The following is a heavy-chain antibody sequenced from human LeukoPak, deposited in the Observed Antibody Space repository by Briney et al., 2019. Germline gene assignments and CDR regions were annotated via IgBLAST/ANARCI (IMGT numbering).Heavy chain of an antibody. J-gene: IGHJ6*03. D-gene: IGHD6-13*01. CDR1: GFTFSSYS. Sequence: PGGSLRLSCAASGFTFSSYSMNWVRQAPGKGLEWVSSISSSSSYTYYADSVKGRFTISRDNAKNSLYLQMNSLRAEDAAVYYCARSPPAPFTLAYMDVWGKGTTVTISS. CDR2: ISSSSSYT. CDR3: ARSPPAPFTLAYMDV. V-gene: IGHV3-21*01.